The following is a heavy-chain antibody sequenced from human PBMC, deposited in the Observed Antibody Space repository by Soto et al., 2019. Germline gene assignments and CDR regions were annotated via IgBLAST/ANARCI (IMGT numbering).Heavy chain of an antibody. Sequence: VRLQESGPGLVKPSETLSLTCTVSGGSVSYYYSTWIRQPPGKGLEWIGYIYDSGSTTYNLSLHSRFTISSDSSKNQFSLKLISVTAADTAVYYCASHTTGFPYGFDSGGQGVRVIVSS. CDR2: IYDSGST. D-gene: IGHD2-2*01. J-gene: IGHJ4*02. CDR3: ASHTTGFPYGFDS. V-gene: IGHV4-59*08. CDR1: GGSVSYYY.